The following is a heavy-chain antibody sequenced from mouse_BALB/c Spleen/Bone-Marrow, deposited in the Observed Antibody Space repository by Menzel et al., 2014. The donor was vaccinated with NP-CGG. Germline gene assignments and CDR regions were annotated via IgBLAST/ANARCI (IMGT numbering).Heavy chain of an antibody. V-gene: IGHV14-3*02. Sequence: VHLQQPGAELVKPGASVKLSCTASGFNIEDTYVHWVKQRPEQGLEWIGRIDPANGNTKYDPKFQGKATVTSDTSSNTAYLHLNSLTSEDTAVYYCAEGYDSWFAYWGRGTLVTVPA. CDR1: GFNIEDTY. D-gene: IGHD2-2*01. CDR2: IDPANGNT. CDR3: AEGYDSWFAY. J-gene: IGHJ3*01.